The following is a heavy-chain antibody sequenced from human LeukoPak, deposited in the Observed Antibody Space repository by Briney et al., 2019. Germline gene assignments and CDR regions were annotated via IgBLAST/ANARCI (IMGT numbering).Heavy chain of an antibody. J-gene: IGHJ4*02. Sequence: PGGSLRLSCAASGFTFSSYWMTWVRQAPGRGLEWVANIKPDGSDKYYVDSVKGRFTISRDNAKNTLYLQMNSLRAEDTAVYYCARDSDYSSDYWGQGTLVTVSS. CDR3: ARDSDYSSDY. CDR1: GFTFSSYW. CDR2: IKPDGSDK. V-gene: IGHV3-7*01. D-gene: IGHD4-11*01.